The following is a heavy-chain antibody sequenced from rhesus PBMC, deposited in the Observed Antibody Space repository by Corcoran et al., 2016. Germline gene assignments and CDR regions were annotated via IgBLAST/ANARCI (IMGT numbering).Heavy chain of an antibody. CDR1: GGSISSNS. CDR3: ARGDSHYSGLDS. CDR2: IRSGGST. V-gene: IGHV4-160*01. J-gene: IGHJ6*01. D-gene: IGHD4-23*01. Sequence: QVQLQQWGEGLVKPSETLSLTCAVYGGSISSNSWSWIRQPPGKGLEWIGLIRSGGSTNYTPSLKSRVTISIDTSKNQFSLQLSSVTAADTSVFYCARGDSHYSGLDSWGQGVVVTVSS.